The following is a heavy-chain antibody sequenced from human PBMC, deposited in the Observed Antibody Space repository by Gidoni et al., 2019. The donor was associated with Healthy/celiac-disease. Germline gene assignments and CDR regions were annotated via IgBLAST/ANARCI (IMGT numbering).Heavy chain of an antibody. CDR3: ARDPTLYYYDSSGYYYFDY. D-gene: IGHD3-22*01. V-gene: IGHV3-33*01. CDR1: GFTLSSYG. Sequence: QVQLVESGGGVVQPGRSLRLSCAASGFTLSSYGMHWVRQEPGKGLEWVAVIWYDGSNKYYADSVKGRFTISRDNSKNTLYLQMNSLRAEDTAVYYCARDPTLYYYDSSGYYYFDYWGQGTLVTVSS. CDR2: IWYDGSNK. J-gene: IGHJ4*02.